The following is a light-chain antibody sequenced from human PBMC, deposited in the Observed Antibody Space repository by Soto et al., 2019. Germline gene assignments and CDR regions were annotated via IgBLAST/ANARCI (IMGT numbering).Light chain of an antibody. CDR1: QSVSSD. CDR3: QQYNNWPYT. CDR2: GAF. Sequence: EIVMTQSPATLSVSPGERATLSCRASQSVSSDFAWYQQKPGQSPRLLIYGAFTRATGIPSRFSGSGSGTEFTLTISSLQAEDFAVYYCQQYNNWPYTFGQGTNLEIK. J-gene: IGKJ2*01. V-gene: IGKV3-15*01.